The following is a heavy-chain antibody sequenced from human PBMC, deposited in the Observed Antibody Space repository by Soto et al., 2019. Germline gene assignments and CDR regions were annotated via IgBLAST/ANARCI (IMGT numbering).Heavy chain of an antibody. D-gene: IGHD3-3*01. Sequence: ESLTISCKGSGYSFTSYWIGWVRQMPGKGLEWMGIVYPGDSDTRYSPSFQGQVTMSADRSISTAYLQWGSLKASDTAIYYCARRTYCDNYGMDVWAQGTTVTVSS. J-gene: IGHJ6*02. CDR1: GYSFTSYW. CDR3: ARRTYCDNYGMDV. V-gene: IGHV5-51*01. CDR2: VYPGDSDT.